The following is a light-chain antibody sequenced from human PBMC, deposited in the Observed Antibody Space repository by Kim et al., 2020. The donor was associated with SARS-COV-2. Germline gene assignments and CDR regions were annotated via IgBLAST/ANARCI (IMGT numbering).Light chain of an antibody. Sequence: GQSITISCTGTSSDVGAHNYVSWYQQHPGKAPQLIIYAVSNRPSGVSNRFSGSKSVLTAALTISGLQAEAEADYYCSSYTSASTFVFGTGTKVTVL. CDR2: AVS. J-gene: IGLJ1*01. CDR3: SSYTSASTFV. V-gene: IGLV2-14*03. CDR1: SSDVGAHNY.